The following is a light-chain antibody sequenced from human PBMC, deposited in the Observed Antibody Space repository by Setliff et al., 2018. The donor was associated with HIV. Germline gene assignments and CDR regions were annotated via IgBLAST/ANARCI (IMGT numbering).Light chain of an antibody. CDR3: CSFAGSDSWI. CDR1: STDVGTYNL. CDR2: NAS. V-gene: IGLV2-23*01. J-gene: IGLJ2*01. Sequence: QSALTQPASVSGSPGQSITISCTGTSTDVGTYNLVSWYQQHPGEVPKLIIYNASKRPSGVSNRFSGSKSGNTASLTISSLQAEDEADYYCCSFAGSDSWIFAGGTKVTVL.